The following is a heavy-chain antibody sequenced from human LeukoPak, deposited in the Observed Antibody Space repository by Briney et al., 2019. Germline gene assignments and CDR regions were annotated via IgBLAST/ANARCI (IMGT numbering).Heavy chain of an antibody. CDR1: GFTFSSYG. V-gene: IGHV3-30*18. J-gene: IGHJ6*02. D-gene: IGHD1-26*01. CDR3: AKEGDYYGMDV. Sequence: GGSLRLSCTASGFTFSSYGMHWVRQAPGKGLEWVAVISYDGSNKDYADSVKGRFTISRDDSKNTLYLQMNSLRVEDTAVYYCAKEGDYYGMDVWGQGTTVTVS. CDR2: ISYDGSNK.